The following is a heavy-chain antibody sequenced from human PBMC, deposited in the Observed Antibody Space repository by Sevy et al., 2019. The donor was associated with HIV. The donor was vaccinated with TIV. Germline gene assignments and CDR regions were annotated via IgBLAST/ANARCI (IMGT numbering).Heavy chain of an antibody. V-gene: IGHV3-23*01. J-gene: IGHJ4*02. Sequence: GGSLRLSCAASGFTFSSYAMSWVRQAPGKGLEWVSAISGRGGSTYYADSVKGRFTISRDNSKNTLYLQMNSLRAEDTAVYYCAKVTIVVVINPYFDYWGQGTLVTVSS. CDR1: GFTFSSYA. D-gene: IGHD3-22*01. CDR2: ISGRGGST. CDR3: AKVTIVVVINPYFDY.